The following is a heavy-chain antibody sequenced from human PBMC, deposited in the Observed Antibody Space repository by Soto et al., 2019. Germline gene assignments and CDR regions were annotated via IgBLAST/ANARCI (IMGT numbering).Heavy chain of an antibody. D-gene: IGHD6-19*01. Sequence: EVQLLESGGGLVQPGGSLRLSYAASGFTFSSYAMSWVRQAPGKGLEWVSANSGSGGSTYYSDSVKGRFTISRDTSQNTLYLQMNSLRAEDTAVYYFVKDHSSGWYWYFALCGRGTMVTLSS. V-gene: IGHV3-23*01. CDR2: NSGSGGST. CDR3: VKDHSSGWYWYFAL. J-gene: IGHJ2*01. CDR1: GFTFSSYA.